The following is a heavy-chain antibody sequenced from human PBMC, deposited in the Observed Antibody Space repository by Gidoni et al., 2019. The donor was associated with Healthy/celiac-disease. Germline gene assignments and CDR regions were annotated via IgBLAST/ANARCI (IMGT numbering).Heavy chain of an antibody. CDR3: ARDRRITGIWGYYYGMDV. D-gene: IGHD1-20*01. Sequence: QVQLVQSGAEVKKPGASVKVSCKASGYTFTGYYMHWVRQAPGQGLEWMGWINPNSGGTNYAQKFQGRVTMTRDTSISTAYMELSRLRSDDTAVYYCARDRRITGIWGYYYGMDVWGQGTTVTVSS. V-gene: IGHV1-2*02. J-gene: IGHJ6*02. CDR1: GYTFTGYY. CDR2: INPNSGGT.